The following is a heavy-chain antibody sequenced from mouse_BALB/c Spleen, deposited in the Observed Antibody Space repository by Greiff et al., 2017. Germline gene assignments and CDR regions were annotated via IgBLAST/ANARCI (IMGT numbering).Heavy chain of an antibody. Sequence: VKLMESGPGLVQPSQSLSITCTVSGFSLTSYGVHWVRQSPGKGLEWLGVIWSGGSTDYNAAFISRLSISKDNSKSQVFFKMNSLQADDTAIYYCARNYYDYGGYFDYWGQGTTLTVSS. CDR1: GFSLTSYG. J-gene: IGHJ2*01. CDR3: ARNYYDYGGYFDY. V-gene: IGHV2-4-1*01. CDR2: IWSGGST. D-gene: IGHD2-4*01.